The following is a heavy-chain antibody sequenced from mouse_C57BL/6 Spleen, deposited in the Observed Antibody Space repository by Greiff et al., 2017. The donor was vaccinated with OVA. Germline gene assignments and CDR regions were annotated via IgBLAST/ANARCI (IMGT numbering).Heavy chain of an antibody. CDR3: AREDYDGYYVLDY. V-gene: IGHV1-77*01. Sequence: QVQLQQSGAELVPPGASVKISCQASGYTFTAYYINWVKQRPGQGLEWIGKIGPGSGSTYYNEKFKGKATLTADKSSSTAYMQLSSLTSEDSAVYFGAREDYDGYYVLDYWGQGTTLTVSS. D-gene: IGHD2-3*01. CDR1: GYTFTAYY. J-gene: IGHJ2*01. CDR2: IGPGSGST.